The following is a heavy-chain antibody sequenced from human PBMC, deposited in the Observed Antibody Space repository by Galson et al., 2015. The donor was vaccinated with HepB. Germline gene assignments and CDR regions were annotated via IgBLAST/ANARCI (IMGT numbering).Heavy chain of an antibody. D-gene: IGHD3-16*01. Sequence: SLRLSCAASGFTFSSYAMSWVRQAPGKGLEWVSSIYGNGDTTYYADSVKGRFTISRDNSKNTLFLQMNSLRAEDTAVYYCAKSASLAFGYYYYAMGVWGQGTTVTVSS. CDR1: GFTFSSYA. CDR2: IYGNGDTT. CDR3: AKSASLAFGYYYYAMGV. V-gene: IGHV3-23*01. J-gene: IGHJ6*02.